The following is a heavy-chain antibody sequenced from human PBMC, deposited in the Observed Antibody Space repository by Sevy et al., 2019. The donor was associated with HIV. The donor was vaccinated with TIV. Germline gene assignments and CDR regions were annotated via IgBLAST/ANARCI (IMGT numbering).Heavy chain of an antibody. Sequence: SETLSLTCAVSGGSISSSNWWSWVRQPPGKGLEWIGEIYHSGSTNYNPSLKSRVTISVDKSKNQFSLKLSSVTAADSAVYYCARGLANYDILTGYYYYGMVVWGQGTTVTLSS. D-gene: IGHD3-9*01. CDR2: IYHSGST. CDR3: ARGLANYDILTGYYYYGMVV. V-gene: IGHV4-4*02. J-gene: IGHJ6*02. CDR1: GGSISSSNW.